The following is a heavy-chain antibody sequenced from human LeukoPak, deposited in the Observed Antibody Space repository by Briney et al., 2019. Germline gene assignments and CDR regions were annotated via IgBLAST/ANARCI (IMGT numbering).Heavy chain of an antibody. CDR3: AKDTNSGSFDAFDI. CDR1: GFTFDDYA. J-gene: IGHJ3*02. Sequence: PGGSLRLSCAASGFTFDDYAMHWVRQAPGKGLEWVSGISWNNGSIGFADSVKGRFTISRDNAKNSLYLQMNSLRAEDTALYYCAKDTNSGSFDAFDIWGQGTMVTVSS. CDR2: ISWNNGSI. D-gene: IGHD1-26*01. V-gene: IGHV3-9*01.